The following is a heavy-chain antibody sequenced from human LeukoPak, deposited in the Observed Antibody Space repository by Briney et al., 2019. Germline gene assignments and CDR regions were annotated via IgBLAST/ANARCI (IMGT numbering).Heavy chain of an antibody. CDR2: IRSKAYGGTT. D-gene: IGHD2-21*02. Sequence: GRSLRLSCAASGFTFGDYAMSWFRQAPGKGLEWVGFIRSKAYGGTTEYAASVKGRFTISRDDSKSIAYLQMNSLKTEDTAVYYCTRDTAYCGGDCYAPVYYYYGMDVWGQGTTVTVSS. J-gene: IGHJ6*02. CDR3: TRDTAYCGGDCYAPVYYYYGMDV. CDR1: GFTFGDYA. V-gene: IGHV3-49*03.